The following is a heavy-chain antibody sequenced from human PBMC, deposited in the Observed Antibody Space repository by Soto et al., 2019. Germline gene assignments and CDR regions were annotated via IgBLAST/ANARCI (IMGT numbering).Heavy chain of an antibody. V-gene: IGHV3-48*03. CDR3: ARGDASGY. CDR1: GFTFSSYE. D-gene: IGHD2-2*01. CDR2: IDISGSAI. J-gene: IGHJ4*02. Sequence: EVQLVESGGDFVQPGGSLRLSCVASGFTFSSYEMNWVRQAPGKGLQWVSYIDISGSAIYYADSVKGRFTISRDNAKNSLYLQMNSLRAEDTALYYCARGDASGYWGQGTLVTVSS.